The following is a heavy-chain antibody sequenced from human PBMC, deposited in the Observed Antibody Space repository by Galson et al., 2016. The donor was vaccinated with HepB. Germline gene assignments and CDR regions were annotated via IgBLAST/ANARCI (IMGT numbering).Heavy chain of an antibody. CDR1: GFTFSSYA. CDR2: MAYDGSND. Sequence: SLRLSCAASGFTFSSYAMHWVRQASGKGLDWVAVMAYDGSNDYYADSVKGRFTISRDNSKNTPYLQMNSLRAEDTALYYCARDQCSGGRCSIEYWGPGTLVTVSS. J-gene: IGHJ4*02. CDR3: ARDQCSGGRCSIEY. V-gene: IGHV3-30-3*01. D-gene: IGHD2-15*01.